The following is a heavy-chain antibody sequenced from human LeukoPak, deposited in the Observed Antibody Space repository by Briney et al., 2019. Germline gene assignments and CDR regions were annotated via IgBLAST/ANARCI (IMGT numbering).Heavy chain of an antibody. CDR2: ISAYNGNT. Sequence: ASVSVSCKASGYTFTSYGISWVRQAPGQGLEWMGWISAYNGNTNYAQKLQGRVTMTTDTSTSTAYMELRSLRSDDTAVYYCARDKFPWVIADYWGQGTLVTVSS. CDR1: GYTFTSYG. CDR3: ARDKFPWVIADY. D-gene: IGHD3-22*01. V-gene: IGHV1-18*01. J-gene: IGHJ4*02.